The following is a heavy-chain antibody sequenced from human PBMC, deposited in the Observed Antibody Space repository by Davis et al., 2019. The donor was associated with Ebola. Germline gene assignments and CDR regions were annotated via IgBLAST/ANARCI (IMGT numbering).Heavy chain of an antibody. CDR2: IYYSGST. Sequence: SETLSLTCTVSGGSISSYYWSWIRQPQGKGLEWIGYIYYSGSTNYNPSLKSRVTISVDTSKNQFSLKLSSVTAADTAVYYCARDKPVVITTVEAFDLWGQGTMVTVSS. CDR3: ARDKPVVITTVEAFDL. V-gene: IGHV4-59*12. CDR1: GGSISSYY. J-gene: IGHJ3*01. D-gene: IGHD3-22*01.